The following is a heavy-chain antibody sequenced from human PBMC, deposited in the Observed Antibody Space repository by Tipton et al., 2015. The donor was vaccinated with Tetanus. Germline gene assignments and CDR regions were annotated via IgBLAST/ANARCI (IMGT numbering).Heavy chain of an antibody. D-gene: IGHD6-25*01. J-gene: IGHJ4*02. Sequence: SLRLSCAASGFAFSDYSIFWVRQAPGKGLEWVASISSTSSYIYYADSVKGRFTISRDNAKNSVYLQMSSLRGDDTAVYYCASGSTLDYWGQGALVSVSS. CDR2: ISSTSSYI. CDR1: GFAFSDYS. CDR3: ASGSTLDY. V-gene: IGHV3-21*01.